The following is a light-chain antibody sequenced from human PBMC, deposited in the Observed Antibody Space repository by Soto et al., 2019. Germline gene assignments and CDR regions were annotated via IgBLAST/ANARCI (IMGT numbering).Light chain of an antibody. J-gene: IGLJ1*01. Sequence: QSALTQPPSASGTPGQRVTISCSGSSSNIGSNYVYWYQQLPGTAPKLLIYRNNQRPSGVPDRFSGSKSGTSASLAISGLRSEDEADYYCAAWDYSLSGYVFGTGTKVPVL. CDR3: AAWDYSLSGYV. CDR1: SSNIGSNY. V-gene: IGLV1-47*01. CDR2: RNN.